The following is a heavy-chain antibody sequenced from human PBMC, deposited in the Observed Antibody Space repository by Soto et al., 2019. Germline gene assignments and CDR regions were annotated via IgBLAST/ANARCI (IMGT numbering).Heavy chain of an antibody. J-gene: IGHJ3*01. V-gene: IGHV3-74*01. Sequence: EVQLVDSGGGLVQPGGSLRLSCAASEFTFRSYWMHWVRQSPGKGLVWVSRISGDGSSTNYADSVKGRCTISRDNGKNTVYLQIDSLRAEDTAVYYCARSLPGTYGAFDLWGQGTMVTVSS. CDR1: EFTFRSYW. CDR2: ISGDGSST. D-gene: IGHD1-7*01. CDR3: ARSLPGTYGAFDL.